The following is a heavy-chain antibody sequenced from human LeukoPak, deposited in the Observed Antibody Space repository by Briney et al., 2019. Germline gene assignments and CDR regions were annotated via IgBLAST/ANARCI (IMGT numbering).Heavy chain of an antibody. CDR2: IYYSGST. CDR1: GGSISSYY. Sequence: SETLSLTCTVSGGSISSYYWSWIRQPPGKGLGWIGYIYYSGSTNYNPSLKSRVTISVDTSKNQFSLKLSSVTAADTAVYYCARVAAPTPVLRFLEWSKDYYGMDVWGQGTTVTVSS. CDR3: ARVAAPTPVLRFLEWSKDYYGMDV. J-gene: IGHJ6*02. D-gene: IGHD3-3*01. V-gene: IGHV4-59*01.